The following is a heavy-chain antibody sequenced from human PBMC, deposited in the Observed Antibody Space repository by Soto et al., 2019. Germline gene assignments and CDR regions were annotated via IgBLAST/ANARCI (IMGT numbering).Heavy chain of an antibody. CDR2: MNPGSGNT. Sequence: ASVKVSCKASGYTFTNYEINWVRQATGQGLEWMGWMNPGSGNTGYAHKFQGRVTMARNISISTAYMELSRLGSDDTAIYYCARMASSGSLNWFDPWGQGTLVTVSS. D-gene: IGHD3-10*01. V-gene: IGHV1-8*01. CDR1: GYTFTNYE. J-gene: IGHJ5*02. CDR3: ARMASSGSLNWFDP.